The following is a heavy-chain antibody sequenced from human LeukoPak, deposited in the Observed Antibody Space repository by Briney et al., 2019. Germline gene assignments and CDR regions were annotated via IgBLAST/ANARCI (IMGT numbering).Heavy chain of an antibody. V-gene: IGHV3-21*04. Sequence: GGSLRLSCAASGFTFSSYSMNWVRQAPGKGLEWVSSISSSSSYIYYADSVKGRFTISRDNAKNSLYLQMNSLRAEDTALYYCAKDSNYGSGSSYYFDYWGQGTLVTVSS. CDR1: GFTFSSYS. CDR2: ISSSSSYI. J-gene: IGHJ4*02. CDR3: AKDSNYGSGSSYYFDY. D-gene: IGHD3-10*01.